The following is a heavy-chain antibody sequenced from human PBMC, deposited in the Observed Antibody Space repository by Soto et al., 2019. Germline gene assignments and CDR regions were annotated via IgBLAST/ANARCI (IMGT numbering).Heavy chain of an antibody. J-gene: IGHJ6*02. Sequence: GESLKISCKGSGYSFTSYWIGWVRQMPGKGLEWMGIIYPGDSDTRYSPSFQGQVTISADKSISTAYLQWSSLKASDTAMYYCAGTVYSSSSGYYYYGMDVWGQGTTVTVSS. V-gene: IGHV5-51*01. D-gene: IGHD6-6*01. CDR3: AGTVYSSSSGYYYYGMDV. CDR2: IYPGDSDT. CDR1: GYSFTSYW.